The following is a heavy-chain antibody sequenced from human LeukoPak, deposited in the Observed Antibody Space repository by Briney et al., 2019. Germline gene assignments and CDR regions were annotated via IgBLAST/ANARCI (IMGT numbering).Heavy chain of an antibody. V-gene: IGHV3-30*18. Sequence: GGSLRLSCAASGFTFSSYGMHWVRQAPGKGLEWVAVIPYDGSNKYYADSVKGRFTISRDNSKNTLYLQMNSLRAEDTAVYYCAKDTRWGTVDYWGQGTLVTVSS. CDR3: AKDTRWGTVDY. CDR1: GFTFSSYG. CDR2: IPYDGSNK. D-gene: IGHD2-8*02. J-gene: IGHJ4*02.